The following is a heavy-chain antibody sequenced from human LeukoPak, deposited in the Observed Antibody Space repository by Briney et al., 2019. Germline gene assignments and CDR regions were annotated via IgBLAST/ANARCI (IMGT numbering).Heavy chain of an antibody. Sequence: GASVKVSCKASGYTFTSYYMHWVRQAPGQGLEWMGIINPSGGSTSYAQKFQGRVTMTRDTSTSTVYMELSSLRSEDTAVYYCARDHLPPTYYYDSSATLLGYWGQGTLVTVSS. CDR3: ARDHLPPTYYYDSSATLLGY. J-gene: IGHJ4*02. CDR1: GYTFTSYY. CDR2: INPSGGST. D-gene: IGHD3-22*01. V-gene: IGHV1-46*01.